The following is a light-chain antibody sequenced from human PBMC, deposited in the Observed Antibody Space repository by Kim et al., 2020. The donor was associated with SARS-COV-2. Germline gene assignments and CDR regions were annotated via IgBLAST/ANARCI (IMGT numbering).Light chain of an antibody. V-gene: IGLV2-8*01. J-gene: IGLJ1*01. Sequence: ALTQPPSASGSPGQSVTISCTGTSSDVGGYNYVSWYQQHPGKAPKLMIYEVNKRPSGVPDRFSGSKSGNTASLTVSGLQAEDEADYYCSSFAGSNNVFGTGTKVTVL. CDR1: SSDVGGYNY. CDR2: EVN. CDR3: SSFAGSNNV.